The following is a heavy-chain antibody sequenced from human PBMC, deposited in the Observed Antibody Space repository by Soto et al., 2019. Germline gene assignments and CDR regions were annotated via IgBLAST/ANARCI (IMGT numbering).Heavy chain of an antibody. CDR1: GYTFTSYD. J-gene: IGHJ5*02. Sequence: GASVKVSCKASGYTFTSYDINWVRQATGQGLEWMGWMNPNSGNTGYAQKFQGRVTMTRNTSISTAYMELSSLRSEDTAVYYCARGRKVAGRRWFDPWGQGTLVTVSS. CDR3: ARGRKVAGRRWFDP. V-gene: IGHV1-8*01. CDR2: MNPNSGNT.